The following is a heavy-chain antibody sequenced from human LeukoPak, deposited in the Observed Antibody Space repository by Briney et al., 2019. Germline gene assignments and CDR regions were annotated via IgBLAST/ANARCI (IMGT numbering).Heavy chain of an antibody. J-gene: IGHJ3*02. V-gene: IGHV1-2*02. Sequence: GASVKVSCKASGYIFTGYYMHWVRQAPGQGLEWMGWINPSSGGTSYAQKFQGRVTMTRDTSISTAYMELSRLRSDDTAVYYCAREDCSTTTCLKAFDIWGQGTMVTVS. D-gene: IGHD2-2*01. CDR1: GYIFTGYY. CDR2: INPSSGGT. CDR3: AREDCSTTTCLKAFDI.